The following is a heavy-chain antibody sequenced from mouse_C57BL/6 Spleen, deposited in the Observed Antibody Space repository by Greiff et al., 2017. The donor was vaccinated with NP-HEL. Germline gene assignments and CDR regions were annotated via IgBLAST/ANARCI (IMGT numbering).Heavy chain of an antibody. J-gene: IGHJ2*01. D-gene: IGHD2-10*02. Sequence: QVQLQQPGAELVKPGASVKVSCKASGYTFTSYWTHWVKQRPGQGLEWIGRIHLSDRDNNSNQKFKGQVTLTVDKSSSTAYMQPSSLTSEVSAVYYCAIGRVWGYLDYWGQGTTLTVSS. CDR2: IHLSDRDN. V-gene: IGHV1-74*01. CDR3: AIGRVWGYLDY. CDR1: GYTFTSYW.